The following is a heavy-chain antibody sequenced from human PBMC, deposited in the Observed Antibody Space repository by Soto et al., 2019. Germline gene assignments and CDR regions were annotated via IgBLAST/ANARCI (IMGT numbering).Heavy chain of an antibody. CDR1: VFTFTNFG. CDR2: ISGSGGST. CDR3: PKDSNYYYVIDV. J-gene: IGHJ6*02. Sequence: CAASVFTFTNFGLSWGRQATGKGLEGVSAISGSGGSTYYADSMKGRFTISRDNSKNTLYLQMNSLRAEDTAVYYCPKDSNYYYVIDVSGQGT. V-gene: IGHV3-23*01.